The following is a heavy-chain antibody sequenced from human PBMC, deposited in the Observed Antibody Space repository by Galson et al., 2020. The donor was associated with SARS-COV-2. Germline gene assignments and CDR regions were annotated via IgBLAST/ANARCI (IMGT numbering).Heavy chain of an antibody. CDR2: IYYTGST. D-gene: IGHD3-10*01. Sequence: SETLSLTCTVSGDSISGTYYYGGWIRQSPGKGLEWIGSIYYTGSTYYNPSLKSRVVISADKSRNQVSLRLSSVTAADTAVYYCARIIGGIGLDHWGQGILVTVSS. CDR1: GDSISGTYYY. J-gene: IGHJ4*02. V-gene: IGHV4-39*01. CDR3: ARIIGGIGLDH.